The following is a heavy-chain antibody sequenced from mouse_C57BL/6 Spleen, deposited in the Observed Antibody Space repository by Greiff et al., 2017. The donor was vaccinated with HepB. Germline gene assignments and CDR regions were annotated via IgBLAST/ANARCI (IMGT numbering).Heavy chain of an antibody. J-gene: IGHJ4*01. Sequence: EVHLVESGGGLVKPGGSLKLSCAASGFTFSDYGMHWVRQAPEKGLEWVAYISSGSSTIYYADTVKGRFTLSTDNAKNTLFLQLTSLRSEDTAMYYCAITTVVSYYAMDYGGQGPSVTVSS. CDR2: ISSGSSTI. CDR1: GFTFSDYG. V-gene: IGHV5-17*01. CDR3: AITTVVSYYAMDY. D-gene: IGHD1-1*01.